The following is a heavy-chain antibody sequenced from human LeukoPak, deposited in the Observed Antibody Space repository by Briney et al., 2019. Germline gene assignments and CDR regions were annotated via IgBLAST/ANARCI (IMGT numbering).Heavy chain of an antibody. J-gene: IGHJ3*02. CDR2: INPNSGGT. CDR1: GYTFTGYY. CDR3: VRELGGTAYYDSSGYSEVDAFDI. D-gene: IGHD3-22*01. Sequence: GSVKVSCKASGYTFTGYYMHWVRQAPGQGLEWMGWINPNSGGTNYAQKFQGRVTMTRDTSISTAYMELSRLRSDDTAVYYCVRELGGTAYYDSSGYSEVDAFDIWGQGTMVTVSS. V-gene: IGHV1-2*02.